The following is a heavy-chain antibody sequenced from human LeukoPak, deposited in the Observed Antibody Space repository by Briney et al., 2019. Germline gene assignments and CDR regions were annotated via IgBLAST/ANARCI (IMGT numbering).Heavy chain of an antibody. CDR2: ISSSSSYI. J-gene: IGHJ4*02. CDR1: GFTFSSYS. CDR3: ARDKTYSSGSGGY. Sequence: GGSLRLSCAASGFTFSSYSMNWVRQAPGKGLDSVSSISSSSSYIYYADSVKGRFTISRDNAKNSLYLQMNSLRAEDTAVYYCARDKTYSSGSGGYWGQGTLVTVSS. V-gene: IGHV3-21*01. D-gene: IGHD6-19*01.